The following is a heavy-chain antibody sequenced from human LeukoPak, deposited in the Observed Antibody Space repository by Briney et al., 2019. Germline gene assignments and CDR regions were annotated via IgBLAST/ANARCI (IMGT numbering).Heavy chain of an antibody. CDR3: ARGPIAVAGTPSIYQH. J-gene: IGHJ1*01. CDR1: GFTFSNYG. CDR2: IWSDGSIK. Sequence: GGSLRLSCAASGFTFSNYGMHGVRQAPGKGLEWVAVIWSDGSIKYYADSVKGRFTISRDNSRNTLYLQMNSLRAEDTAVYYCARGPIAVAGTPSIYQHWGQGTLVTVSS. D-gene: IGHD6-19*01. V-gene: IGHV3-33*01.